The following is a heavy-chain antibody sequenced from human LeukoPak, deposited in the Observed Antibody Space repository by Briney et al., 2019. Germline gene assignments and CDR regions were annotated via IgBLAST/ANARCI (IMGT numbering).Heavy chain of an antibody. CDR3: ARDSIVVATAPQYFQH. Sequence: PGGSLRLSCAASGFTFSSYWMHWVRQAPGKGLVWVSRINSDGSSTSYADSVKGRFTISRDNAKNTLYLQMNSLRAEDTAVYYCARDSIVVATAPQYFQHWGQGTLVTVSS. V-gene: IGHV3-74*01. J-gene: IGHJ1*01. D-gene: IGHD2-21*02. CDR1: GFTFSSYW. CDR2: INSDGSST.